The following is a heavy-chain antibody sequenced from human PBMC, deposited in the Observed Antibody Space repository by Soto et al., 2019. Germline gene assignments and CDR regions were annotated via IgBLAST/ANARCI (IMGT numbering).Heavy chain of an antibody. CDR3: ARDNSIGFFDY. Sequence: GGSLRLSCAASGFTFSSYWMHWVRQAPGKGLVWVSRINSDGSSTSYVDSVKGRFTISRDNAKNTLYLQMNSLRAEDTAVYYCARDNSIGFFDYWGQGTLVTVSS. V-gene: IGHV3-74*01. CDR1: GFTFSSYW. CDR2: INSDGSST. D-gene: IGHD3-22*01. J-gene: IGHJ4*02.